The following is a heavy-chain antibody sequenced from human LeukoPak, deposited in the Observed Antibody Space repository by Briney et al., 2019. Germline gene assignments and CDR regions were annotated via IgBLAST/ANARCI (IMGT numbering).Heavy chain of an antibody. D-gene: IGHD3-3*01. J-gene: IGHJ4*02. CDR3: ARLTSGYAEITIFGVVISPPDF. V-gene: IGHV5-51*01. CDR2: IYPGESDT. Sequence: GESLKISCKGSGYTFSSYWIGWVRQMARKGLEWMGIIYPGESDTKYSPSFQGRVTVSADKTINTAYLQWSSLKASDTALYYCARLTSGYAEITIFGVVISPPDFWGQGTLVTVSS. CDR1: GYTFSSYW.